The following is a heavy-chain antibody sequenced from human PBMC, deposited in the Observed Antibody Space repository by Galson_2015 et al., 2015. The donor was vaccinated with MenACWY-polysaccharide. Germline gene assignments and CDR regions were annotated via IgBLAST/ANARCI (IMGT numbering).Heavy chain of an antibody. J-gene: IGHJ5*02. CDR2: TYYRSKWYN. CDR3: ARDARVRGDNWFDP. CDR1: GDSVSSNSAA. D-gene: IGHD3-10*01. V-gene: IGHV6-1*01. Sequence: CAISGDSVSSNSAAWNWIRQSPSRGLEWLGRTYYRSKWYNDYAVSVKSRITINPDTSKNQFSLQLNSVTPEDTAVYYCARDARVRGDNWFDPWGQGTPVTVSS.